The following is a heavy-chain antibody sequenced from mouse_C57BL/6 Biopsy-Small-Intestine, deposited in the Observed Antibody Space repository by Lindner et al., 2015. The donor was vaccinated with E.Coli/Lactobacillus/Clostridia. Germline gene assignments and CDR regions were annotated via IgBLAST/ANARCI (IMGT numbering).Heavy chain of an antibody. Sequence: SVKVSCKASGYTFTSYAIHWVRQAPGQSLEWMGWINAVSDNTKYSQKFQDRVTITKDTSANTAFMELSSLRSDDTAVYYCARGTRVSGSQASSYFDYWGQGTLVTVSS. J-gene: IGHJ2*01. D-gene: IGHD3-2*02. CDR3: ARGTRVSGSQASSYFDY. V-gene: IGHV1-4*01. CDR1: GYTFTSYA. CDR2: INAVSDNT.